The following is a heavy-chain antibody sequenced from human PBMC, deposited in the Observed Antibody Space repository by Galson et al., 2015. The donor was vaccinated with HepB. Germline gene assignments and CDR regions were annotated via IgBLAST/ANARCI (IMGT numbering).Heavy chain of an antibody. Sequence: QSGAEVKEAGESLRISCKGSGYSFSGDWISWVRQMPGKGLEWMGIIYPDNSDTRYSPSFQGQVTFSADKSISTAYLQWNSLKAPDTAMYYCARYGGETLAANWFDYWGQGTLVTVSS. J-gene: IGHJ4*02. CDR2: IYPDNSDT. CDR1: GYSFSGDW. D-gene: IGHD6-25*01. V-gene: IGHV5-51*01. CDR3: ARYGGETLAANWFDY.